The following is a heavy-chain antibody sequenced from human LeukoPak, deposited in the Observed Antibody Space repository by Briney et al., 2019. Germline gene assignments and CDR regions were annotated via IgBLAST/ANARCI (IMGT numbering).Heavy chain of an antibody. Sequence: RGGSLRLSCAASGFTFDDYAMHWVRQAPGKGLEWVSGISWNSGSIGYADSVKGRFTISRDNAKNSLYLQMNSLRAEDTAMYYCAKHSHDGSAPYYEVQLDYWGQGTLVTVSS. V-gene: IGHV3-9*01. CDR2: ISWNSGSI. CDR1: GFTFDDYA. J-gene: IGHJ4*02. D-gene: IGHD3-22*01. CDR3: AKHSHDGSAPYYEVQLDY.